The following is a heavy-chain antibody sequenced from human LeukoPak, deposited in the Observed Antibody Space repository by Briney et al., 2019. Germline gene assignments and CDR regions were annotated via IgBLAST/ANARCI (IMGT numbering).Heavy chain of an antibody. J-gene: IGHJ4*02. Sequence: SETLSLTCAVYGESLNSYYWSWVRQPPGEGLEWIGEIYESGTTEYNPSLKSRVTISMVPSKQQFSLSLSAVTAADTAVYYCARGAWATRLGSWGLGTPVIVSS. CDR1: GESLNSYY. D-gene: IGHD2-15*01. CDR3: ARGAWATRLGS. CDR2: IYESGTT. V-gene: IGHV4-34*01.